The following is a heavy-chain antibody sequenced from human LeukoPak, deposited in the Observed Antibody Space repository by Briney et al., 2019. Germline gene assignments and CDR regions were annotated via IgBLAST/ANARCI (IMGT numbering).Heavy chain of an antibody. CDR1: GFTFSSYW. CDR2: ISGDGSST. V-gene: IGHV3-74*01. CDR3: ARELPFDY. J-gene: IGHJ4*02. Sequence: QPGGSLRLSCAASGFTFSSYWMHWVRQTPGKGLVWVSRISGDGSSTTYAESVKGRFTISRDKAKNTLYLQMNTLRAEDTAVYYCARELPFDYWGQGTLVTASS.